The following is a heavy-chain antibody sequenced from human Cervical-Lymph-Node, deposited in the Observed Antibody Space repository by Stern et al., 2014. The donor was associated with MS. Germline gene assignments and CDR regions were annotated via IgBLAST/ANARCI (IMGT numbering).Heavy chain of an antibody. J-gene: IGHJ4*02. D-gene: IGHD1-26*01. V-gene: IGHV3-33*01. CDR1: GFTFSSYG. CDR2: IWYDGSNK. CDR3: ARGGGSWGYFDY. Sequence: VQLVESGGGVVQPGRSLRLSCEASGFTFSSYGMHWVRQAPGQGLEWVAVIWYDGSNKYYADSVKGRFTISRDNSKNTLYLQMNSLRAEDTAVYYCARGGGSWGYFDYWGQGTLVTVSS.